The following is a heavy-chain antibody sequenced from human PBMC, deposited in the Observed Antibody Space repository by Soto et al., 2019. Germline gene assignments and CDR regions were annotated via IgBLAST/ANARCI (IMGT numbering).Heavy chain of an antibody. CDR1: GYTFTSYG. V-gene: IGHV1-18*01. CDR2: ISAYNGNT. CDR3: ARNSSDLYGWLDP. J-gene: IGHJ5*02. D-gene: IGHD3-22*01. Sequence: ASVKVSCKASGYTFTSYGISWVRQAPGQGLEWMGWISAYNGNTNYAQKLQGRVTMTTDTSTNTAYMELRNLRSDDTAVYYCARNSSDLYGWLDPWGQGTLVTAPQ.